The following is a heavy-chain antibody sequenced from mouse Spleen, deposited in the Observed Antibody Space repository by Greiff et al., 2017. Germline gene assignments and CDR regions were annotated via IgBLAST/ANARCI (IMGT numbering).Heavy chain of an antibody. CDR3: ARLGQYYFDY. Sequence: EVQLVESGAELVKPGASVKLSCTASGFNIKDYYMHWVKQRTEQGLEWIGRIDPEDGETKYAPKFQGKATITADTSSNTAYLQLSSLTSEDTAVYYCARLGQYYFDYWGQGTTLTVSS. J-gene: IGHJ2*01. CDR1: GFNIKDYY. V-gene: IGHV14-2*01. CDR2: IDPEDGET. D-gene: IGHD3-3*01.